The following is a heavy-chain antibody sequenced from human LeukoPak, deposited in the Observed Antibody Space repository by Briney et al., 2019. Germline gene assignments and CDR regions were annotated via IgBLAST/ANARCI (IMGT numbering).Heavy chain of an antibody. CDR3: ARSPSPYSSGWYFDY. V-gene: IGHV6-1*01. D-gene: IGHD6-19*01. CDR2: TYQRSKWYN. CDR1: GYRVSINSAA. J-gene: IGHJ4*02. Sequence: SQTLSLTCGISGYRVSINSAAWNWIRQSPSRGLEWLGRTYQRSKWYNDYAVSVKSRITINPDISKNQFSLQLDSVTPEDTTAYYCARSPSPYSSGWYFDYWGQGTLVTVSS.